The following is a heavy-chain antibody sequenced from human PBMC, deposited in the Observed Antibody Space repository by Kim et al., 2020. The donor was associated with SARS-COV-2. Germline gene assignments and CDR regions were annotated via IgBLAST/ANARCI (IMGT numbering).Heavy chain of an antibody. J-gene: IGHJ5*02. CDR1: GGSVSSSNYY. Sequence: SETLSLTCTVSGGSVSSSNYYWGWIRQPPGKGLEWIVNIYYTGDTYYNPSLKSRVTISVDTSKNHFSLKLSSLTAADTAVYYCARLEYSSSSRLFDPWGQGTVVTVSS. D-gene: IGHD6-6*01. V-gene: IGHV4-39*02. CDR3: ARLEYSSSSRLFDP. CDR2: IYYTGDT.